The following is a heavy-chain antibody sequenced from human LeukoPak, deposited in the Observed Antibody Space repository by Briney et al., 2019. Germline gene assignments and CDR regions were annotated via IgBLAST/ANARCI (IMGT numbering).Heavy chain of an antibody. V-gene: IGHV4-59*01. CDR2: IYSSGST. CDR3: AREPPGELIDY. CDR1: GGSIRGYY. J-gene: IGHJ4*02. Sequence: SETLSLTCTVSGGSIRGYYCNWLRQPPGEGLEWIGFIYSSGSTAYNPSLKSRVTISVDTSKNQFSLKLSSVTAADTAVYYCAREPPGELIDYWGQGTLVTVSS. D-gene: IGHD1-26*01.